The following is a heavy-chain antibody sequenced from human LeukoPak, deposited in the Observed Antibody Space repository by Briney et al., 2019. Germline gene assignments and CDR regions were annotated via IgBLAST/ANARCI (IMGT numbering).Heavy chain of an antibody. V-gene: IGHV3-7*01. D-gene: IGHD6-19*01. CDR2: INQDGSEK. J-gene: IGHJ4*02. Sequence: QPGGSLRLSCAASGFTFSNYWMSWVRQAPGKGLEWVANINQDGSEKYYVDSVKGRFTISGDNARSSLYLQMNSLRVEDTAVYYCARVQGSSGPGIFEYWGQGTLVPVSS. CDR3: ARVQGSSGPGIFEY. CDR1: GFTFSNYW.